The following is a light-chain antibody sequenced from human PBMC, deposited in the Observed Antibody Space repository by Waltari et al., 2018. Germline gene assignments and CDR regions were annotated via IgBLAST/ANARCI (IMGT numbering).Light chain of an antibody. J-gene: IGKJ2*01. CDR1: QSVSSN. V-gene: IGKV3-15*01. CDR3: QQYNNWPRT. Sequence: ELLMTQSPSTLSVSPGERATLSCRASQSVSSNLAWYQQKPGQAPRLLIYGASTRDTGIPARFSGSGSGTEFTLTISRLQSEDFAVYYCQQYNNWPRTFGQGTKLEIK. CDR2: GAS.